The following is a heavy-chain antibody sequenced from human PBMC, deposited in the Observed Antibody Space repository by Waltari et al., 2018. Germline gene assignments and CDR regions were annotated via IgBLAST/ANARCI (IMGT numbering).Heavy chain of an antibody. D-gene: IGHD3-22*01. Sequence: QVQLVESGGGVVQPGRSLRLSCAASGFTFSSYGMHWVRQAPGKGLEWVAVIWYDGSNKYYADSVKGRFTISRDNSKNTLYLQMNSLRAEDTAMYYCAKGQYYYDSSGYSPLFDYWGQGTLVTVSS. J-gene: IGHJ4*02. CDR2: IWYDGSNK. V-gene: IGHV3-30*18. CDR3: AKGQYYYDSSGYSPLFDY. CDR1: GFTFSSYG.